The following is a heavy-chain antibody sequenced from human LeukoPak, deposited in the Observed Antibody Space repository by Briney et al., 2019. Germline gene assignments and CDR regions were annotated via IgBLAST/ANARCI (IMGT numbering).Heavy chain of an antibody. CDR1: GFTFSSYA. Sequence: GGSLRLSCAASGFTFSSYAMHWVRQAPNKGLEWVAFIRHDGSDLYYADSVKGRFAISRDNSKNTLYLQMNSLRAEDTAVYYCSKQHDSPFDYWGQGTLVTVSS. D-gene: IGHD2-21*02. CDR2: IRHDGSDL. J-gene: IGHJ4*02. CDR3: SKQHDSPFDY. V-gene: IGHV3-30*02.